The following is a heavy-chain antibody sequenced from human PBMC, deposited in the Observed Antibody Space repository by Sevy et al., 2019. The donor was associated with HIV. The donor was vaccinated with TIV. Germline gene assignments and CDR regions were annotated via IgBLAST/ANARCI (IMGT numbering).Heavy chain of an antibody. CDR1: GFTFDSSA. J-gene: IGHJ6*02. V-gene: IGHV3-23*01. D-gene: IGHD3-9*01. CDR2: ISGSALTT. Sequence: GESLKISCAASGFTFDSSAMNWVRQAPRKGLEWVSAISGSALTTYYAGSVKGRFTISRDNSKNTLYLQMNSLRAEDTAIYYCAKAVDSTPGRMDVWGQGTTVTVSS. CDR3: AKAVDSTPGRMDV.